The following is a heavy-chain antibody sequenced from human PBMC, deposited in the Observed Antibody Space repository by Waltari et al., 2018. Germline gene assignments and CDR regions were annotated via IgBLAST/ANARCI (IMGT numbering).Heavy chain of an antibody. Sequence: EVQLVESGGGLVQPGRSLRLSCTASGFTFGDYAMSWFRQAPGKGLEWVGFIRSKAYGGTKEYAASVKGRFTISRDDSKSIAYLQMNSLKTEDTAVYYCTRDSDSPVLFRGVIKRFDYWGQGTLVTVSS. CDR3: TRDSDSPVLFRGVIKRFDY. CDR2: IRSKAYGGTK. V-gene: IGHV3-49*03. D-gene: IGHD3-10*01. CDR1: GFTFGDYA. J-gene: IGHJ4*02.